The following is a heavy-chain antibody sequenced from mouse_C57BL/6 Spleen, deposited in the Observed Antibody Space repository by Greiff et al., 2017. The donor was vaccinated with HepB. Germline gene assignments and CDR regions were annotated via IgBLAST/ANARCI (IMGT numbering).Heavy chain of an antibody. CDR3: ARRGDCDD. Sequence: VQLQQPGAELVMPGASVKLSCKASGYTFTSYWMHWVKQRPGQGLEWIGEIDPSDSYTNYNHKFKGKSTLTVDKSSSTAYMQLSSLTSEDSAVYYCARRGDCDDWGQGTTLTVSS. V-gene: IGHV1-69*01. CDR1: GYTFTSYW. J-gene: IGHJ2*01. CDR2: IDPSDSYT.